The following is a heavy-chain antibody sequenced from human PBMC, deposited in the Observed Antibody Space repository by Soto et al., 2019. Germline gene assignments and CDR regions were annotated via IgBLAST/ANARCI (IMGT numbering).Heavy chain of an antibody. CDR1: GFTFSSYA. CDR2: ISGSGGST. D-gene: IGHD2-2*01. J-gene: IGHJ6*02. CDR3: AKWDIVVVPAARGGYEGMDV. Sequence: GGSLRLSCAASGFTFSSYAMSWVRQAPGKALEWVSAISGSGGSTYYADSVKGRFTISRDNSKNTLYLQMNSLRAEDTAVYYCAKWDIVVVPAARGGYEGMDVWGQGTTVNVSS. V-gene: IGHV3-23*01.